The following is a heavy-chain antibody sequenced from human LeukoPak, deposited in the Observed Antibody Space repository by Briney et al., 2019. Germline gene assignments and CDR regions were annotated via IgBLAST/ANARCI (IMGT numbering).Heavy chain of an antibody. CDR2: ISGSGGST. CDR1: GFTFSTYW. CDR3: ARGYCSGGSCYSD. D-gene: IGHD2-15*01. J-gene: IGHJ4*02. V-gene: IGHV3-23*01. Sequence: GGSLRLSCAVSGFTFSTYWMIWVRQAPGKGLEWVSAISGSGGSTYYADSVKGRFTISRDNSKNTLYLQMNSLRAEDTAVYYCARGYCSGGSCYSDWGQGTLVTVSS.